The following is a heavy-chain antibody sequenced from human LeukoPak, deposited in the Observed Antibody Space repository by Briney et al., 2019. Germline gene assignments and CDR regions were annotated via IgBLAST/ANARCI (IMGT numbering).Heavy chain of an antibody. Sequence: GGSLRLSCAASGFTFSSYAMHWVRQAPGKGLEWVAVISYDGSNKYYADSVKGRFTISRDNSRNTLYLQMNSLRAEDTAVYYCARDSTWYYDFWSGSGHYFDYWGQGTLVTVSS. CDR3: ARDSTWYYDFWSGSGHYFDY. CDR2: ISYDGSNK. CDR1: GFTFSSYA. V-gene: IGHV3-30-3*01. D-gene: IGHD3-3*01. J-gene: IGHJ4*02.